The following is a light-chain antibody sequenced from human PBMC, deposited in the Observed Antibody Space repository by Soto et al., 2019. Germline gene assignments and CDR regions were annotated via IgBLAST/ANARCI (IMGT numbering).Light chain of an antibody. CDR2: TAS. V-gene: IGKV1-39*01. CDR1: QSVSNY. Sequence: DIRMTQSPSSLYASVVDRVTITCRASQSVSNYLNWFQHKPGRAPKLLIHTASTLRSGVPSRFSGSGSGTDFTLTISSLQREDFATYYCQQSYTILYTLGQGTRLEVK. CDR3: QQSYTILYT. J-gene: IGKJ5*01.